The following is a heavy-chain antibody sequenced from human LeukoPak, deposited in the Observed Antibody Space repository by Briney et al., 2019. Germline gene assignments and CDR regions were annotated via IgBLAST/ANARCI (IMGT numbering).Heavy chain of an antibody. Sequence: ASVKVSCKASGYTFTSYYMHWVRPAPGQGLEWMGIINPSGGSTSYAQKFQGRVTMTRDTSTSTVYMELRSLRSEDTAVYFCARITTYLNAFDIWGQGTIVTASS. D-gene: IGHD4-11*01. V-gene: IGHV1-46*01. CDR1: GYTFTSYY. CDR2: INPSGGST. CDR3: ARITTYLNAFDI. J-gene: IGHJ3*02.